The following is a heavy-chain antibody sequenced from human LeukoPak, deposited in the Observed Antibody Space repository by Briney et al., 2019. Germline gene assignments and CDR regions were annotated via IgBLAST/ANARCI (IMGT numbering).Heavy chain of an antibody. CDR2: ISSNGDNT. CDR3: AKAPTYYYGSGPYYMDV. V-gene: IGHV3-64*04. J-gene: IGHJ6*03. Sequence: GGSLRLSCAASGFTFSSYALHWVRQAPGKGLEYVSAISSNGDNTYYATYVKGRFTISRDNSKNTLYLQMNSLRAEDTAVYYCAKAPTYYYGSGPYYMDVWGKGTTVTVSS. CDR1: GFTFSSYA. D-gene: IGHD3-10*01.